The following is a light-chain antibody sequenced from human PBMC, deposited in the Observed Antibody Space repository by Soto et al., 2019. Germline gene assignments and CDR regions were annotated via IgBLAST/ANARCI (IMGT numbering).Light chain of an antibody. J-gene: IGKJ1*01. CDR3: PRYATGR. CDR1: QSISSW. CDR2: KAS. V-gene: IGKV1-5*03. Sequence: QRAEYGKSVSACGGGIATITCRASQSISSWLAWYQQKPGKAPKLLIYKASSLESGVPSMFSGCGSGNEFTLPSRNPHCAALATYEGPRYATGRFAEGTKVVIK.